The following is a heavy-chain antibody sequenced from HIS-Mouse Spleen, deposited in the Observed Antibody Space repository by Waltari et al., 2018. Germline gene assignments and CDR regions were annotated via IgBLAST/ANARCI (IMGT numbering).Heavy chain of an antibody. CDR2: INHSGST. Sequence: QVQLQQWCAGLLKPSETLSHTCAVYGGSFSGYYWSWLRQPPGKGLEWIGEINHSGSTNYNPSLKSRVTISVDTSKNQFSLKLSSVTAADTAVYYCARGALRGSYYWGEYFQHWGQGTLVTVSS. CDR3: ARGALRGSYYWGEYFQH. D-gene: IGHD1-26*01. V-gene: IGHV4-34*01. CDR1: GGSFSGYY. J-gene: IGHJ1*01.